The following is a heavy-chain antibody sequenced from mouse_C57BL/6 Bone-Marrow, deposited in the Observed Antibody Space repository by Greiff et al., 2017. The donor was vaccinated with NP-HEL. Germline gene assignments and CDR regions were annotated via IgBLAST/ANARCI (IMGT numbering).Heavy chain of an antibody. CDR3: ARDEGYGSSYGAMDY. V-gene: IGHV5-4*01. CDR1: GFTFSSYA. Sequence: EVQRVESGGGLVKPGGSLKLSCAASGFTFSSYAMSWVRQTPEKRLEWVATISDGGSYTYYPDNVKGRFTISRDNAKNNLYLQMSHLKSEDTAMYYCARDEGYGSSYGAMDYWGQGTSVTVSS. J-gene: IGHJ4*01. CDR2: ISDGGSYT. D-gene: IGHD1-1*01.